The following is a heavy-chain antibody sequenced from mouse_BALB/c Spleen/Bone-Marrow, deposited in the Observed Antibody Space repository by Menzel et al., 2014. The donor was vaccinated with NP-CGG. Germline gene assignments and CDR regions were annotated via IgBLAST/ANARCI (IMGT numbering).Heavy chain of an antibody. CDR1: GYSITSGYS. D-gene: IGHD1-1*01. CDR2: IHYSGST. CDR3: AGGYYYGSSRYAMDY. Sequence: EVQLVESGPDLVKPSQSLSLTCTVTGYSITSGYSWHWIRQFPGNKLEWMGYIHYSGSTNYNPSLKSRISITRDTSKNQFFLQLNSGTTEDTATYYCAGGYYYGSSRYAMDYWGQGTSVTVSS. J-gene: IGHJ4*01. V-gene: IGHV3-1*02.